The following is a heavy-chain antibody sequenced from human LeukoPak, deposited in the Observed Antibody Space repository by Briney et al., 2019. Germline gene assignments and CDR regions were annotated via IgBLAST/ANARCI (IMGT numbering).Heavy chain of an antibody. Sequence: PSETLSLTCAVYGGSFSGYYWSWIRQPPGKGLEWIGEINHSGSTNYNPSLKSRVTISVDTSKNQFSLKLSSVTAADTAVYYCARSGITMVRGVIITDKQTDYWGQGTLVTVSS. CDR1: GGSFSGYY. CDR3: ARSGITMVRGVIITDKQTDY. V-gene: IGHV4-34*01. J-gene: IGHJ4*02. CDR2: INHSGST. D-gene: IGHD3-10*01.